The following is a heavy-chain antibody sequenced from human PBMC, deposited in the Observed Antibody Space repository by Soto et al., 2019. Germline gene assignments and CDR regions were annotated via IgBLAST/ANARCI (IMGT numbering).Heavy chain of an antibody. CDR1: GFSLSSTRMA. D-gene: IGHD6-19*01. Sequence: QITLKESGPTLVKPTQTLTLTCTFSGFSLSSTRMAVGWIRQPPGTALEWLALIYWDDDKRYSPFLTSMLTITKDTSKLLVVLTMSNMDPVDTARYYCAHIVVAGLGYYFDYWGQGTLVTVSS. J-gene: IGHJ4*02. V-gene: IGHV2-5*02. CDR2: IYWDDDK. CDR3: AHIVVAGLGYYFDY.